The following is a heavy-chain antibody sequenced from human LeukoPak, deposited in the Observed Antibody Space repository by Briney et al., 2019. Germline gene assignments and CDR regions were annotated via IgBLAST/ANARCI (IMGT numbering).Heavy chain of an antibody. D-gene: IGHD3-16*02. Sequence: PGGSLRLSCAASGFTFSSYSMNWVRQAPGKGLEWVSYISSSSSYIYYADSVKGRFTISRDNAKNSLYLQMNSLRAEDTAVYYCAREARLGELSPSGYWGQGTLVTVSS. CDR3: AREARLGELSPSGY. V-gene: IGHV3-21*01. J-gene: IGHJ4*02. CDR1: GFTFSSYS. CDR2: ISSSSSYI.